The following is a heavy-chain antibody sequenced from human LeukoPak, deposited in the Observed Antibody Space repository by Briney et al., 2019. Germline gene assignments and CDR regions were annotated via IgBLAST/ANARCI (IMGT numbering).Heavy chain of an antibody. J-gene: IGHJ4*02. CDR2: IGSSGTTI. CDR1: GFTFSSYE. D-gene: IGHD1-26*01. Sequence: GGSLRLSCAASGFTFSSYEMNWVRQAPGKGLEWVSYIGSSGTTIYYADSVKGRFTISRDNAKNSLYLQMNSLRAEDTAVYYCAREEGGNYFDAWDQGTLVTVSS. V-gene: IGHV3-48*03. CDR3: AREEGGNYFDA.